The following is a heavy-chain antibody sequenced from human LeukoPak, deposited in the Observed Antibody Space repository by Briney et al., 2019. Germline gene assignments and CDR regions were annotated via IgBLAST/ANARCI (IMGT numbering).Heavy chain of an antibody. CDR2: IYSGGST. J-gene: IGHJ6*02. CDR3: AGHSEMDV. V-gene: IGHV3-23*03. CDR1: GFTFSTCG. Sequence: GGSLRLSCTASGFTFSTCGMTWVRQAPGKGLEWVSLIYSGGSTYYSDSVRGRFATSRDNSKNTLYLQMSSLRAEDTAVYYCAGHSEMDVWGQGITVTVSS. D-gene: IGHD6-13*01.